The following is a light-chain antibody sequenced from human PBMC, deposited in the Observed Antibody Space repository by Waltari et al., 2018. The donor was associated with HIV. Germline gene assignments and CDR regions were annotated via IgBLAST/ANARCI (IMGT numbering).Light chain of an antibody. Sequence: QPALTQPASVAGSPGQSSTIACSGTSRDVGRYYLFPRYQQHPGKAPKLMIYAVSKRPSGVSNRFSGSKSGNTASLTISGLQAEDEADYYCCAYAGSTTYVIFGGGTKLTVL. J-gene: IGLJ2*01. CDR3: CAYAGSTTYVI. V-gene: IGLV2-23*02. CDR1: SRDVGRYYL. CDR2: AVS.